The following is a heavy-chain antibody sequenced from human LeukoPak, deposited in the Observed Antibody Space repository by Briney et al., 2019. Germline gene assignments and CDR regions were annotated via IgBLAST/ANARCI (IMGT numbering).Heavy chain of an antibody. CDR1: GLMFSGYY. D-gene: IGHD2-15*01. Sequence: GGSPRLSCAASGLMFSGYYISWIRQAPGKGLEWVAYISSSGHSIDYADSVRGRFTISRDNAKNSLYLQMNSLRAEDTAVYYCARLGVADGFDVWGQGTRVTVSS. CDR3: ARLGVADGFDV. V-gene: IGHV3-11*01. CDR2: ISSSGHSI. J-gene: IGHJ3*01.